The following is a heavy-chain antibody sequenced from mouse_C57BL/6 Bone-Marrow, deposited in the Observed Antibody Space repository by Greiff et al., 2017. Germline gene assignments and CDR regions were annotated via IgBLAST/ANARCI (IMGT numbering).Heavy chain of an antibody. J-gene: IGHJ4*01. CDR3: ARSDYGSSAYYYAMDY. CDR2: ISYSGST. V-gene: IGHV3-8*01. Sequence: EVKLVESGPGLAKPSQTLSLTCSVTGYSITSDYWNWIRKFPGNKLEYMGYISYSGSTYYNPSLKSRISITRDTSKNQYYLQFNSVTTEDTATYYCARSDYGSSAYYYAMDYWGQGTSVTVSS. CDR1: GYSITSDY. D-gene: IGHD1-1*01.